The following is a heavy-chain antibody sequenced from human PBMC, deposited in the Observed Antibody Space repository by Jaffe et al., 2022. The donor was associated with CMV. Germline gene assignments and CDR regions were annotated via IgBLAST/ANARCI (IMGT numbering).Heavy chain of an antibody. CDR1: GFSLSTTGLC. J-gene: IGHJ4*02. Sequence: QVTMRESGPALVKPTQTLTLTCSFSGFSLSTTGLCVSWIRQPPGKALEWLARIDWDDDKFYSTSLKTRLTISKDTSKNQVVLTMTNMDPVDTATYYCARTRRMHHYDNSGYYRFDYWGQGTLVTVSS. D-gene: IGHD3-22*01. V-gene: IGHV2-70*17. CDR2: IDWDDDK. CDR3: ARTRRMHHYDNSGYYRFDY.